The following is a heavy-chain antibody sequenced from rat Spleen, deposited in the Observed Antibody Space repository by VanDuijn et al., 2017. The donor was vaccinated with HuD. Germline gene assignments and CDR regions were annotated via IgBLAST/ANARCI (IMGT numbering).Heavy chain of an antibody. CDR2: ISYGGSST. CDR3: ARHPINYGWFAY. Sequence: EVQLVESGGGLVQPGRSLKLSCAASGFTFSDYNMAWVRQAPKKGLEWVATISYGGSSTFFRDSVKGRFTISRDNAKSTLYLQMDSQRSEDTATYYCARHPINYGWFAYWGQGTLVTVSS. J-gene: IGHJ3*01. CDR1: GFTFSDYN. V-gene: IGHV5-7*01. D-gene: IGHD1-11*01.